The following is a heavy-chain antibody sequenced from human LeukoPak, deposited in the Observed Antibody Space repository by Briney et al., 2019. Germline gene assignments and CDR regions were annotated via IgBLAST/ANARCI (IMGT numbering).Heavy chain of an antibody. V-gene: IGHV4-59*07. CDR1: GGSINDYY. CDR3: ARVVRGAVTSNCFVP. J-gene: IGHJ5*02. CDR2: ISNSGTT. Sequence: SDSLSLTCTVSGGSINDYYWTWIRQAPGKGLEWIGYISNSGTTDYNPSLKSRVTTSVDTSNNEFSLRLTSVTAADTAMYYCARVVRGAVTSNCFVPWGQGTLVTVSS. D-gene: IGHD4-17*01.